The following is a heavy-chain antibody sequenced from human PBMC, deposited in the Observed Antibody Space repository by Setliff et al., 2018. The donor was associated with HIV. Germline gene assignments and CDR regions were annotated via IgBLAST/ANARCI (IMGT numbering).Heavy chain of an antibody. J-gene: IGHJ4*02. CDR2: LYSGGTI. CDR1: GFTVTSHY. Sequence: GGSLRLSCAASGFTVTSHYMTWVRQAPGKGLEWVSILYSGGTIHYADSVKGRFTISRDNSKNTLYLQMRSLRLEDTAIYYCVRAGRPFRGAMTGLTYDFWGQGALVTVSS. D-gene: IGHD6-6*01. V-gene: IGHV3-53*05. CDR3: VRAGRPFRGAMTGLTYDF.